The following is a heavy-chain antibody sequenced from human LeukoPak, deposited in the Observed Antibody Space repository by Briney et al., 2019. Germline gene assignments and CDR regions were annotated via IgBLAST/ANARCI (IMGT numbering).Heavy chain of an antibody. CDR1: GFTFRSYT. Sequence: PGGSLRLSCAASGFTFRSYTMNWVRQAPGKGLEWVSDIDSSSSTIYYADSVKGRFTISRDNAENSLYLEIDGLRAEDTAVYYCATRKFNYSPYLGYWGQGTLVTVSS. CDR2: IDSSSSTI. J-gene: IGHJ4*02. D-gene: IGHD4-11*01. CDR3: ATRKFNYSPYLGY. V-gene: IGHV3-48*01.